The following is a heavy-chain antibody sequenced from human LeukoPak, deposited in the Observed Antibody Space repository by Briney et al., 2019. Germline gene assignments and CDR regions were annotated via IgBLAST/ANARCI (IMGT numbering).Heavy chain of an antibody. D-gene: IGHD3-10*01. CDR3: ASADYYRIDF. Sequence: PSETLSLTCAVSGGSISSSDWWSWVRQPPGKGLEWIGEMHQSGTTNYNPSLKSRVTMSVDKSKNQFTLKLSSVTAADTAVYFCASADYYRIDFWGQGTLVTVSS. V-gene: IGHV4-4*02. CDR2: MHQSGTT. J-gene: IGHJ4*02. CDR1: GGSISSSDW.